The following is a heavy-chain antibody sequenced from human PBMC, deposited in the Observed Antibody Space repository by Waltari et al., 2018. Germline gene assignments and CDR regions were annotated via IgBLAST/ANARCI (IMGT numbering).Heavy chain of an antibody. J-gene: IGHJ4*02. Sequence: QVQLQQWGAGLLTPSETLSLTCAVYGGSFSGYYWSWIRQPPGKGLEWIGEINHSGSTNYNPSLKSRVTISVDTSKNQFSLKLSSVTAADTAVYYCARGGITMVRGVIDYWGQGTLVTVSS. D-gene: IGHD3-10*01. V-gene: IGHV4-34*01. CDR1: GGSFSGYY. CDR2: INHSGST. CDR3: ARGGITMVRGVIDY.